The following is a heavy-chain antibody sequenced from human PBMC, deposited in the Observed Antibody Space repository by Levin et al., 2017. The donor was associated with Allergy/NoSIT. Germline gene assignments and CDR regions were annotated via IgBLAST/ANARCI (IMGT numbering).Heavy chain of an antibody. J-gene: IGHJ4*02. Sequence: GESLKISCAASGFTFSSYAMSWVRQAPGKGLEWVSAISGSGGSTYYADSVKGRFTISRDNSKNTLYLQMNSLRAEDTAVYYCAKDSIWSITMVRGGEKFDYWGQGTLVTVSS. D-gene: IGHD3-10*01. CDR2: ISGSGGST. V-gene: IGHV3-23*01. CDR3: AKDSIWSITMVRGGEKFDY. CDR1: GFTFSSYA.